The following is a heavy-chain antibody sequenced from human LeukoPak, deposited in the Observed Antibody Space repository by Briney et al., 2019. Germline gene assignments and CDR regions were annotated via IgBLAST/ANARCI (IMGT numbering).Heavy chain of an antibody. V-gene: IGHV3-53*01. D-gene: IGHD3-3*01. CDR2: IYSGGST. Sequence: PGGSLRLSCAASGFTVSSNYMSWVRQAPGRGLEWVSVIYSGGSTYYADSVKGRFTISRDNSKNTLYLQMNSLRAEDTAVYYCASGFTIFGVVAHFVYWGQGTLVTVSS. CDR3: ASGFTIFGVVAHFVY. J-gene: IGHJ4*02. CDR1: GFTVSSNY.